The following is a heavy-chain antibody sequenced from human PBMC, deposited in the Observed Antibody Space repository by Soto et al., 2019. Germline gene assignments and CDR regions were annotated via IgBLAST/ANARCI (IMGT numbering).Heavy chain of an antibody. J-gene: IGHJ4*02. CDR2: IYYLGST. CDR1: GGSMSEYF. Sequence: TSETLSLTCSVSGGSMSEYFWSWIRQSPGKGLEWIGYIYYLGSTDYNPSLKSRVTISVDTSKRQFSLRLTSVTAADTAVYYCARDGYDGPGSPYPAHWAPGPPVNVS. V-gene: IGHV4-59*01. D-gene: IGHD3-10*01. CDR3: ARDGYDGPGSPYPAH.